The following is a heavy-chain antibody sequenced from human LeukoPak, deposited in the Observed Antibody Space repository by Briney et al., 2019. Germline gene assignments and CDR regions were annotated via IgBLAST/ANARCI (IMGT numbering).Heavy chain of an antibody. Sequence: SETLSLTCTVSGVSISSVYYWAWIRQPPGKGLEWIGTIYHSGSSYYNPSLNSRVTMSVDTSKNQFSLRVSSVTAADTAVYYCARDAGHQLSRRNYYAMDVWGQGTTVTVSS. CDR3: ARDAGHQLSRRNYYAMDV. D-gene: IGHD2-2*01. J-gene: IGHJ6*02. CDR2: IYHSGSS. CDR1: GVSISSVYY. V-gene: IGHV4-38-2*02.